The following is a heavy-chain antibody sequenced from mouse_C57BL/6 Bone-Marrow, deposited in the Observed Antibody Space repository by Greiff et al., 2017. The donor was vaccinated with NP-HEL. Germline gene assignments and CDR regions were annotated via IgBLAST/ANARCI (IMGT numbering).Heavy chain of an antibody. D-gene: IGHD4-1*01. CDR2: IYPGNSDT. CDR1: GYTFTSYW. Sequence: VQLQQSGTVLARPGASVKMSCKTSGYTFTSYWMHWVKQRPGQGLEWIGAIYPGNSDTSYNQKFKGKAKLTAVTSASTAYMELSSLTNEDSAVYYCTRSEELTGTRRFAYWGQGTLVTVSA. CDR3: TRSEELTGTRRFAY. V-gene: IGHV1-5*01. J-gene: IGHJ3*01.